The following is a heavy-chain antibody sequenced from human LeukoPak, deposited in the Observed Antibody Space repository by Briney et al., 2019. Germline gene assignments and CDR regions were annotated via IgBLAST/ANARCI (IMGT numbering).Heavy chain of an antibody. J-gene: IGHJ3*02. V-gene: IGHV5-51*01. CDR2: IYPGDSDT. CDR1: GYSFTSYW. Sequence: GESLKISCKGSGYSFTSYWIGWVRQMPGKGLEWMGIIYPGDSDTRYSPSFQGQVTISADKSISTAYLQWSSLKASDTAMYYCARPNVAALDAFDIWDQGTMVTVSS. CDR3: ARPNVAALDAFDI. D-gene: IGHD6-13*01.